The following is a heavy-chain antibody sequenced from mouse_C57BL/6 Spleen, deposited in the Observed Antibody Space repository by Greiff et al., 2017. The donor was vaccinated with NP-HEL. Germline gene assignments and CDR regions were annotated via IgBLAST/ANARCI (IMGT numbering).Heavy chain of an antibody. CDR1: GYTFTSYW. CDR2: IDPSDSYT. Sequence: VQLQQSGAELVMPGASVKLSCKASGYTFTSYWMHWVKQRPGQGLEWIGEIDPSDSYTNYNQKFKGKSTLTVDKSSSTAYMQLSSLTSADSAVYCCARRGAGTGVYWYFDVWGTGTTVTVSS. V-gene: IGHV1-69*01. D-gene: IGHD4-1*01. CDR3: ARRGAGTGVYWYFDV. J-gene: IGHJ1*03.